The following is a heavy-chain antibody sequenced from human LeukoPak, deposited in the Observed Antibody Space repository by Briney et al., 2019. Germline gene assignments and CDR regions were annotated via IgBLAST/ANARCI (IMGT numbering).Heavy chain of an antibody. CDR3: ARDRYCSGGSCYSTDPYNWFDP. V-gene: IGHV1-18*01. CDR1: GYTFTSYG. D-gene: IGHD2-15*01. Sequence: ASVKVSCKASGYTFTSYGISWVRQAPGQGLEWMGWISAYNGNTNYAQKLQGRVTITTDTSTSTAYMELRSLRSDDTDVYYCARDRYCSGGSCYSTDPYNWFDPWGQGTLVTVSS. J-gene: IGHJ5*02. CDR2: ISAYNGNT.